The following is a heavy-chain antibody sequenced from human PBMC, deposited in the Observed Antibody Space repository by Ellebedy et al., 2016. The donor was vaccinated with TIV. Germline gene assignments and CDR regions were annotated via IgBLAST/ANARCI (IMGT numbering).Heavy chain of an antibody. CDR3: ASHYGGNSA. Sequence: SETLSLTXTVSGGSISSSSYYWGWIRQPPGKGLEWIGSIYYSGSTYYNPSLKSRVTISVDTSKNQFSLKLSSVTAADTAVYYCASHYGGNSAWGQGTLVTVSS. D-gene: IGHD4-23*01. CDR2: IYYSGST. V-gene: IGHV4-39*07. J-gene: IGHJ5*02. CDR1: GGSISSSSYY.